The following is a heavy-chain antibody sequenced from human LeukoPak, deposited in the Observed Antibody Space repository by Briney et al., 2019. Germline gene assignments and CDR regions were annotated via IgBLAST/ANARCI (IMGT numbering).Heavy chain of an antibody. Sequence: PGGSLRLSCAASGFXFSNYGIHWVRQAPGKGLEWVAVIAYDGSNEYYAEFVKGRFTISRDNSKNTLYLQMYSLRAEDTAVYFCAKDQGIAVAGTDDAFDIWGQGTRVTVSS. V-gene: IGHV3-30*18. J-gene: IGHJ3*02. CDR1: GFXFSNYG. CDR3: AKDQGIAVAGTDDAFDI. D-gene: IGHD6-19*01. CDR2: IAYDGSNE.